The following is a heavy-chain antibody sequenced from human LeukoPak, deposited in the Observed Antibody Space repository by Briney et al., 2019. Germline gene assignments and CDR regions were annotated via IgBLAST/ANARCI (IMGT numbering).Heavy chain of an antibody. CDR3: ARGLLSSGWHYYFDY. J-gene: IGHJ4*02. V-gene: IGHV3-53*01. D-gene: IGHD6-19*01. CDR2: IYSGGST. Sequence: PGGSLRLSCAASGFTVSSNYTSCVRQAPGKGLEWVSVIYSGGSTYYADSVKGRFTISRGTSKNSLYLQMNSLRAEDTAVYYCARGLLSSGWHYYFDYWGQGTLVTVSS. CDR1: GFTVSSNY.